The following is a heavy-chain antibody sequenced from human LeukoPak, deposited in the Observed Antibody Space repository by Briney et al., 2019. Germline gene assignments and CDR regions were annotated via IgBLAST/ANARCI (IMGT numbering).Heavy chain of an antibody. CDR2: IIPIFGTA. Sequence: SVKVSCKASGGTFSSYAISWVRQAPGQGLEWMGGIIPIFGTANYAQKFQGRVTITADESTSTAYMELSSLRSDDTAVYYCARPITMVRGVIGYFDYWGQGTLVTVSS. CDR1: GGTFSSYA. V-gene: IGHV1-69*13. CDR3: ARPITMVRGVIGYFDY. D-gene: IGHD3-10*01. J-gene: IGHJ4*02.